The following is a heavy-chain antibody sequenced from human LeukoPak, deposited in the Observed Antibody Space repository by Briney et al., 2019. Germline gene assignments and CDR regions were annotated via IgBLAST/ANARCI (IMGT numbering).Heavy chain of an antibody. V-gene: IGHV3-11*01. J-gene: IGHJ4*02. CDR2: ISSSSSGSTT. CDR3: AKDILAAGLFFDY. D-gene: IGHD6-13*01. Sequence: PGGPLRLSCAASGFTFSEYYMGWIRQAPGKGLEWVSYISSSSSGSTTFYADSVKGRFTISRDNARNSLYLHMSSLRAEDTAVYYCAKDILAAGLFFDYWGQGTLVSVSS. CDR1: GFTFSEYY.